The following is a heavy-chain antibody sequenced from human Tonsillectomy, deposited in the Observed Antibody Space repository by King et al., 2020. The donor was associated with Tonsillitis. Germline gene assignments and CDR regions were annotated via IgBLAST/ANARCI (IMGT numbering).Heavy chain of an antibody. CDR2: IWYDGTNK. CDR3: VRENGLSSSWVYYFDS. Sequence: QLVESGGGVVQPGRSLRLSCAASGFTFSSYGMHWVRQAPGKGLEWVAVIWYDGTNKYYADSVKGRFTISRDNSKKTLYLQMNSRRAEDTAVYYCVRENGLSSSWVYYFDSWGQGTLVTVSS. D-gene: IGHD6-13*01. J-gene: IGHJ4*02. CDR1: GFTFSSYG. V-gene: IGHV3-33*08.